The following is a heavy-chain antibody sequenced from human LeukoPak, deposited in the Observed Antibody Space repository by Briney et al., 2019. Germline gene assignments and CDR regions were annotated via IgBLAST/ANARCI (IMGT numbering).Heavy chain of an antibody. CDR2: IYYSGST. V-gene: IGHV4-39*07. D-gene: IGHD4-17*01. Sequence: PSETLSLTCTVSGGSISSSSYYWGWIRQPPGKGLEWIGSIYYSGSTYYNPSLKSRGTISVDTSKNQFSLKLSSVTAADTAVYYCARERTTVTTEDYYYMDVWGKGTTVTVSS. CDR3: ARERTTVTTEDYYYMDV. J-gene: IGHJ6*03. CDR1: GGSISSSSYY.